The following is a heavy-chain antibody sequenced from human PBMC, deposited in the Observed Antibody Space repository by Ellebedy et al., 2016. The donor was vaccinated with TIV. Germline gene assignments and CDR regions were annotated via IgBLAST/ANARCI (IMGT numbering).Heavy chain of an antibody. CDR1: GFTFTSSA. CDR2: IVVGSGNT. J-gene: IGHJ4*02. D-gene: IGHD2-15*01. Sequence: SVKVSXXASGFTFTSSAVQWVRQARGQRLEWIGWIVVGSGNTNYAQKFQERVTITRDMSTSTAYMELSSLRSEDTAVYYCATAGWYSNYLDYWGQGTLVTVSS. CDR3: ATAGWYSNYLDY. V-gene: IGHV1-58*01.